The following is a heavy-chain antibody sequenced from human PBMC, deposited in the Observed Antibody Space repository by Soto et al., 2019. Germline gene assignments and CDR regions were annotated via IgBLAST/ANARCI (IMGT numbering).Heavy chain of an antibody. V-gene: IGHV3-30*01. CDR2: ISYDGTNE. J-gene: IGHJ4*02. CDR1: GFTFSTSA. D-gene: IGHD2-8*01. CDR3: VASVFSFDY. Sequence: HVQLVESGGGVVQPGRSLRLSCAASGFTFSTSAMHWVRQAPGKGIEWVAVISYDGTNEHYEDSVKGRFTVSRDNSRNKLSLQMNSLRPEDTAMYYCVASVFSFDYWGQGSLVTVSS.